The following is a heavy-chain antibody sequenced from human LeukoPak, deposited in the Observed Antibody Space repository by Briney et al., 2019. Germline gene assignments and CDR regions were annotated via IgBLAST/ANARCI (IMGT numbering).Heavy chain of an antibody. J-gene: IGHJ6*02. V-gene: IGHV3-30*03. CDR2: ISYDGSNK. CDR1: GFTFSSYG. D-gene: IGHD2-2*01. CDR3: ARATEDIVVVPANRGYYYYGMDV. Sequence: GGSLRLSCAASGFTFSSYGMHWVRQAPGKGLEWVAVISYDGSNKYYADSVMGRFTISRDNSKNTLYLQMNSLRAEDTAVYYCARATEDIVVVPANRGYYYYGMDVWGQGTTVTVSS.